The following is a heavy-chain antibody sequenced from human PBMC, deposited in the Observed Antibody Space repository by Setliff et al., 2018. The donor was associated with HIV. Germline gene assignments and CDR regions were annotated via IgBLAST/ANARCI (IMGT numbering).Heavy chain of an antibody. J-gene: IGHJ4*02. Sequence: PGGSLRLSCAASGFTFSNAWMSWVRQAQGKGLEWVGRVKSKTDGGTTDYAAPVKGRFTISRDDSKNTLYLQMNSLRAEDTAVYYCAKEAIYVGYVDYWGQGTLVTVSS. CDR3: AKEAIYVGYVDY. CDR1: GFTFSNAW. CDR2: VKSKTDGGTT. V-gene: IGHV3-15*01. D-gene: IGHD3-16*01.